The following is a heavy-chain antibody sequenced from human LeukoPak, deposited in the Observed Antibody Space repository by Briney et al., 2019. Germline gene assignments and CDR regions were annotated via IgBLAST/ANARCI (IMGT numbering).Heavy chain of an antibody. Sequence: ASVKVSCKASGYTFTSYYINWVRQATGQGLEWMGWMNTNSGNTGYAQKFQGRVTITRNTSIRTAYMELSSLRSEDTAVYYCARKYSGYDPYYYYYMDVWGKGTTVTVSS. CDR3: ARKYSGYDPYYYYYMDV. J-gene: IGHJ6*03. D-gene: IGHD5-12*01. CDR2: MNTNSGNT. CDR1: GYTFTSYY. V-gene: IGHV1-8*03.